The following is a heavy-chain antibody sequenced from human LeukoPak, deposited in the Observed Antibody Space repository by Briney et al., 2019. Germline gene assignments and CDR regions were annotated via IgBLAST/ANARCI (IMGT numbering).Heavy chain of an antibody. V-gene: IGHV4-34*01. Sequence: PSETLSLTCVVYGGSFSDNYWSWIRQPPGEGLEWIGEINHSGGTNYNPSLKSRVTISQDTSKNQFFLKLYFVTAADTAVYYCARGRWDVRFQNWGQGTLVTVSS. CDR3: ARGRWDVRFQN. CDR1: GGSFSDNY. D-gene: IGHD4-23*01. CDR2: INHSGGT. J-gene: IGHJ1*01.